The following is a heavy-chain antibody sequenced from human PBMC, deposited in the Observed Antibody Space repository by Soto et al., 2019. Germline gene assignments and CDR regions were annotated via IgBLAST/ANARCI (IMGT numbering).Heavy chain of an antibody. CDR1: GFTFSSYA. D-gene: IGHD2-2*01. CDR3: AKRPRSSASPEYGDS. CDR2: ITGSGGGT. J-gene: IGHJ5*01. Sequence: EVQLLESGGGLVQPGGSLRLSCAASGFTFSSYAMSWVRQGPGKGLEWVSVITGSGGGTHFADSVKGRFTISRDNSKKTLYLQMNSLRAEDTAVYCCAKRPRSSASPEYGDSWGRGTRVTASS. V-gene: IGHV3-23*01.